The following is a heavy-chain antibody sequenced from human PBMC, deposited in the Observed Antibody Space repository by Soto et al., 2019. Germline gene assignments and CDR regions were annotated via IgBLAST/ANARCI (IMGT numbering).Heavy chain of an antibody. CDR3: ARDLYYYDSSGYPPGAFDI. V-gene: IGHV1-69*13. CDR2: IIPIFGTA. CDR1: GGTFSSYA. J-gene: IGHJ3*02. Sequence: GASVKVSCKASGGTFSSYAISWVRQAPGQGLEWMGGIIPIFGTANYAQKFQGRVTITADESTSTAYMELSSLRSEDTAVYYCARDLYYYDSSGYPPGAFDIWGQGTIVTVSS. D-gene: IGHD3-22*01.